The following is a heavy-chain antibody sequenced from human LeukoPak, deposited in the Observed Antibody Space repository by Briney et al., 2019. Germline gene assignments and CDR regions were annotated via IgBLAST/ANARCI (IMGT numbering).Heavy chain of an antibody. Sequence: KPSQTLSLTCTVSGGSISSGDYYWSWIRQPPGKXXEWLGYIYYSGSTYYNPSLKSRVTISVDTSKNQFSLKLSSVTAADTAVYYCARAYSMAFFDYWGQGTLVTVSS. CDR3: ARAYSMAFFDY. J-gene: IGHJ4*02. D-gene: IGHD6-13*01. CDR2: IYYSGST. CDR1: GGSISSGDYY. V-gene: IGHV4-30-4*01.